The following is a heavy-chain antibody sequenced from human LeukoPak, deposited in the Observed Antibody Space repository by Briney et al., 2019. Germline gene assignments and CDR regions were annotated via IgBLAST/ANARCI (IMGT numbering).Heavy chain of an antibody. CDR3: ARSSVSAFGFDY. V-gene: IGHV4-34*01. CDR1: GGSFIDYY. CDR2: IKHRGGA. J-gene: IGHJ4*02. Sequence: PSETLSLTCAVYGGSFIDYYWTWIRQPPGKGLEWIGEIKHRGGATYNPSLKSRVTMAVDTPKNQFSLRLTSVTAADTAVYYCARSSVSAFGFDYWGQGPLVTVSS. D-gene: IGHD1-26*01.